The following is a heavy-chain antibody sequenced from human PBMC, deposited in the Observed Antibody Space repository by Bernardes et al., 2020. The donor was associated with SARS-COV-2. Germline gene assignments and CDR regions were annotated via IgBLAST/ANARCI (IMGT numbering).Heavy chain of an antibody. D-gene: IGHD3-22*01. CDR1: GYSFTTYW. CDR2: IHPEESDT. J-gene: IGHJ6*02. CDR3: ARHRYYDSGVYYNGYGMDV. Sequence: GESLKISCQTSGYSFTTYWIAWVRQMPGRGLEWVGIIHPEESDTRYRPSFQGQVTMSVDKSLNTAYLQWRSLKASDTAIYFCARHRYYDSGVYYNGYGMDVWGQGTTVIVAS. V-gene: IGHV5-51*01.